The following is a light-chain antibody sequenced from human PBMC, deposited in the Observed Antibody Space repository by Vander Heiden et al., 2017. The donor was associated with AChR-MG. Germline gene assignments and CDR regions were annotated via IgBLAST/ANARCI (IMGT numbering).Light chain of an antibody. CDR3: RQYGKSPPWT. CDR1: QPVSNNR. Sequence: EILLTQSPGTLSLSPGQTATLSCRASQPVSNNRSARSQQKPGQAPRLLMYGASARAAGIPDRLSGSRSGTDFTLTIRRREAEDFVGYYCRQYGKSPPWTFGQGTKVEIK. J-gene: IGKJ1*01. V-gene: IGKV3-20*01. CDR2: GAS.